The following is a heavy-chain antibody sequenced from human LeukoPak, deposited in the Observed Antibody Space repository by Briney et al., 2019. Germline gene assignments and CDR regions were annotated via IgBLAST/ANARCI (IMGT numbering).Heavy chain of an antibody. J-gene: IGHJ4*02. V-gene: IGHV3-53*01. D-gene: IGHD3-22*01. CDR1: GFTVSSNY. CDR3: ASAAYDSNGYTAHHDY. Sequence: GGSLRLSCAASGFTVSSNYMSWVRQAPGKGLEWVSVMYSDGTTYYADSVKGRFTISRDNSKNTLYLQMNNLRAEDTAVYYCASAAYDSNGYTAHHDYWGQGTLVTVSS. CDR2: MYSDGTT.